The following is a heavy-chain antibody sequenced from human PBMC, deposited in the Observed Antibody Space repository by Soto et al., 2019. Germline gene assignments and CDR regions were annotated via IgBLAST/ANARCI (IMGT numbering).Heavy chain of an antibody. CDR3: GRWSDSPVAGSYYFYGMDV. V-gene: IGHV1-18*04. CDR2: ISIYNGNT. J-gene: IGHJ6*02. D-gene: IGHD6-19*01. Sequence: QVQLVQSGAEVKKPGASVKVSCKASGYTFTSYGISWVRQAPGKGLEWMGWISIYNGNTNYAQNLQDRVTMTTDTSTSTAYMELRSLRSDDTAVYYCGRWSDSPVAGSYYFYGMDVWGQGTTVTVSS. CDR1: GYTFTSYG.